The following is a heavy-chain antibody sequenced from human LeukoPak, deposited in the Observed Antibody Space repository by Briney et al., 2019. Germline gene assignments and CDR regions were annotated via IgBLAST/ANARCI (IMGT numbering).Heavy chain of an antibody. CDR1: GYSFIDYF. D-gene: IGHD2-21*01. CDR3: ATESPPDLSSFSPGEVYPYNYFNP. CDR2: VDPEHGDT. V-gene: IGHV1-69-2*01. Sequence: VAPVKISCKASGYSFIDYFIHWVQKAPGKGLEWVGRVDPEHGDTRYAEKFQDRVTISADTSTLTAFMELRGLTSDDTAVYYCATESPPDLSSFSPGEVYPYNYFNPWGQGTLVTVSS. J-gene: IGHJ5*02.